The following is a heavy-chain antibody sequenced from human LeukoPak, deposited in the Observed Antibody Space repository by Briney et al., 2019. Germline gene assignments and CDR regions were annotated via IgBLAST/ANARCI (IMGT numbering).Heavy chain of an antibody. D-gene: IGHD5-12*01. V-gene: IGHV4-59*01. CDR3: ARDHSGYDQGYFDY. CDR1: GGSFSDYS. CDR2: IYYSGST. Sequence: SETLSLTCAVYGGSFSDYSWSWIRQPPRKGLEWIGYIYYSGSTNYNPSLKSRVTISVDTSKNQFSLKLSSVTAADTAVYYCARDHSGYDQGYFDYWGQGTLVTVSS. J-gene: IGHJ4*02.